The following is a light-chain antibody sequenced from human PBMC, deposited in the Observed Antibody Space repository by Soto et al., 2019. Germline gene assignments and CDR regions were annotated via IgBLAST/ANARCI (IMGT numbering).Light chain of an antibody. Sequence: EIVLTQSPGTLSLSPGERATLSCRASQNVGSRYLAWYQQKPGQAPRLLIYGTSNRATGIPDRFSGSGSGTDFSLTISSXXXGDLAVYYCQQYGSSPRTFGQGTKVEXK. CDR1: QNVGSRY. V-gene: IGKV3-20*01. CDR2: GTS. J-gene: IGKJ1*01. CDR3: QQYGSSPRT.